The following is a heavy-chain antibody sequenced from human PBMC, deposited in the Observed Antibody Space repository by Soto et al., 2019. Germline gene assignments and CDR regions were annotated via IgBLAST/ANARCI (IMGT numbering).Heavy chain of an antibody. V-gene: IGHV1-69*02. CDR2: IIPILGIA. J-gene: IGHJ4*02. CDR1: GGTFSSYT. CDR3: AGGSLGLVEMATTSPFDY. Sequence: QVQLVQSGAEVKKPGSSVKVSCKASGGTFSSYTISWVRQAPGQGLEWMGRIIPILGIANYAQKFQGRVTITADQSASTAYMELSSLRAEDTAVYYCAGGSLGLVEMATTSPFDYWGQGTLVTVSS. D-gene: IGHD1-1*01.